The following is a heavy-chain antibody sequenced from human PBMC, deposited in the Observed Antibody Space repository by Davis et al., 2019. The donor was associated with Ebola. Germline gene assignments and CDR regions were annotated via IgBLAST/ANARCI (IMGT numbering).Heavy chain of an antibody. Sequence: PGGSLRLSCAASGITFGTYVMTWVRQVPGRGLEWVSSISSSGDSYYTNSVKGRFTISRDNSKNTLYLQMNSLSADDTAVYYCATCGFCISSSGIDYRGQGTLVTVSS. CDR2: ISSSGDS. CDR1: GITFGTYV. J-gene: IGHJ4*02. V-gene: IGHV3-23*01. D-gene: IGHD6-19*01. CDR3: ATCGFCISSSGIDY.